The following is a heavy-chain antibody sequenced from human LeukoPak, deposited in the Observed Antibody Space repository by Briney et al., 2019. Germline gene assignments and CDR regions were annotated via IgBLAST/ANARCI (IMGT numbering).Heavy chain of an antibody. CDR3: AKWYYDILTGYYPAHYFDY. V-gene: IGHV3-23*01. Sequence: QPGWSLRLSCAASGFTFSSYAMSWVRQAPGKGLEGVSAISGSGGSTYYADSVKGRFTISRDNSKNTLYLQMNSLRAEDTAVYYCAKWYYDILTGYYPAHYFDYWGQGALVTVSS. D-gene: IGHD3-9*01. J-gene: IGHJ4*02. CDR1: GFTFSSYA. CDR2: ISGSGGST.